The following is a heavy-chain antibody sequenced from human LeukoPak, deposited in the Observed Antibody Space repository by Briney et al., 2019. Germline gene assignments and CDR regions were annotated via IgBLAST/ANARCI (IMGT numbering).Heavy chain of an antibody. CDR1: GFTVSSNY. V-gene: IGHV3-53*04. D-gene: IGHD4-17*01. Sequence: GGSLRLSCAVSGFTVSSNYMTWVRQAPGKGLEWLSIIYSGGTTYYADSVKGRFTISRQTSKNSLYLQMSSLRPEDTAGYYLARVSTVTSYAMAVCSQGPTVTVYS. CDR3: ARVSTVTSYAMAV. CDR2: IYSGGTT. J-gene: IGHJ6*02.